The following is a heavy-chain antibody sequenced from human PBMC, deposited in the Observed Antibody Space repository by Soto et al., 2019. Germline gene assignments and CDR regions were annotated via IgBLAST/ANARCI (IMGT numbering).Heavy chain of an antibody. V-gene: IGHV3-23*01. J-gene: IGHJ4*02. CDR1: GFTFSSYA. D-gene: IGHD6-13*01. CDR2: ISGSGGST. CDR3: AKVPYNSSWYTCYFDY. Sequence: GGSLRLSCGASGFTFSSYAMSWVRQAPGKGLEWVSAISGSGGSTYYADSVKGRFTISRDNSKNTLYLQMNSLRAEDTAVYYCAKVPYNSSWYTCYFDYWGQGTLVTVSS.